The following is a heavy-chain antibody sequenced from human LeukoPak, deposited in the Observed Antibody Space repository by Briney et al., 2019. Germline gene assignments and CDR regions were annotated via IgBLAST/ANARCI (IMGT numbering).Heavy chain of an antibody. D-gene: IGHD6-13*01. CDR1: GFTFSSYA. Sequence: GGSLRLSCAASGFTFSSYAMHWVRQAPGKWLEWVAVISYDGSNKYYADSVKGRFTISRDNSKNMLYLQMNSLRAEDTAVYYCARDRAGYSSSWYFSFDYWGQGTLVTVSS. CDR3: ARDRAGYSSSWYFSFDY. V-gene: IGHV3-30*04. CDR2: ISYDGSNK. J-gene: IGHJ4*02.